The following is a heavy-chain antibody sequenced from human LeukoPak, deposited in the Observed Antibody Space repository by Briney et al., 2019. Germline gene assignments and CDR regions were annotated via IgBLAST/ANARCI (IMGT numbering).Heavy chain of an antibody. CDR2: IRSKIYGGTT. D-gene: IGHD2-2*01. Sequence: GGSLRLSCTASGFIFGDYSMSWFRQAPGKGLEWVGFIRSKIYGGTTEYAASAKGRFIISRDDSKSIGYLQMNSLKTEDTAVYYCTRSGYCSSTSCLYGMDVWGQGTTVTVSS. V-gene: IGHV3-49*03. CDR1: GFIFGDYS. J-gene: IGHJ6*02. CDR3: TRSGYCSSTSCLYGMDV.